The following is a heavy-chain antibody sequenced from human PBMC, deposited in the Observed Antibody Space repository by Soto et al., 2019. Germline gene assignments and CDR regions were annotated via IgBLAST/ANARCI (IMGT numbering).Heavy chain of an antibody. CDR1: GGSFSGYY. J-gene: IGHJ4*02. CDR3: ARGWGRRFDY. V-gene: IGHV4-34*01. CDR2: INHSGST. D-gene: IGHD7-27*01. Sequence: QVQLQQWGAGLLKPSETLSLSCAVYGGSFSGYYWNWIRQPPGKGLEWIGEINHSGSTNYNPSLKSRVTLSVHTPKNQFSLTLTSVTAAATAVYYCARGWGRRFDYWGQRTLVTVSS.